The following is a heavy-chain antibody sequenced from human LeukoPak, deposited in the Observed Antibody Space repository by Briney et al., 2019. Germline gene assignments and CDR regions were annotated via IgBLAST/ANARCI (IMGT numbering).Heavy chain of an antibody. CDR3: ARGRWVDTAMGDFDY. CDR2: INHSGST. J-gene: IGHJ4*02. CDR1: GGSFSGYY. D-gene: IGHD5-18*01. V-gene: IGHV4-34*01. Sequence: SETLSHTCAVYGGSFSGYYWSWIRQPPGKGLEWIGEINHSGSTNYNPSLKSRVTISVDTSKNQFSLKLSSVTAADTAVYYCARGRWVDTAMGDFDYWGQGTLVTVSS.